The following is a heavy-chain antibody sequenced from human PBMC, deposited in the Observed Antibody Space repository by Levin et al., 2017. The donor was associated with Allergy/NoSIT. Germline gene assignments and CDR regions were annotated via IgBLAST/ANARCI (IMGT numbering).Heavy chain of an antibody. CDR1: GYTFTGYY. D-gene: IGHD3-10*01. V-gene: IGHV1-2*02. Sequence: GESLKISCKASGYTFTGYYMHWVRQAPGQGLEWMGWINPNSGGTNYAQKFQGRVTMTRDTSISTAYMELSRLRSDDTAVYYCASGLAYYGSGSYYNADLDSWGQGTLVTVSS. CDR3: ASGLAYYGSGSYYNADLDS. J-gene: IGHJ4*02. CDR2: INPNSGGT.